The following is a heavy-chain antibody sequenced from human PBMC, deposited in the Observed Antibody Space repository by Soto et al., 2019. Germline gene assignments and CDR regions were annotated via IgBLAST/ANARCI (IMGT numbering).Heavy chain of an antibody. Sequence: SETLSLTCTVSGGSISSSSYYWGWIRQPPGKGLEWIGSIYYSGSTYYNPSLKSRVTISVDTSKNQFSLKLSSVTAADTAVYYCARHALWSGYYFNPPIGVYFDYWGQGTLVTVSS. CDR2: IYYSGST. J-gene: IGHJ4*02. CDR3: ARHALWSGYYFNPPIGVYFDY. V-gene: IGHV4-39*01. D-gene: IGHD3-3*01. CDR1: GGSISSSSYY.